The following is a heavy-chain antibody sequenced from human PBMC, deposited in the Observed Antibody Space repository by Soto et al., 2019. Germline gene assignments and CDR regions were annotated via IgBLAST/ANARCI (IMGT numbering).Heavy chain of an antibody. CDR1: GFTFSSYA. D-gene: IGHD3-10*01. V-gene: IGHV3-30-3*01. Sequence: GGSLRLSCAASGFTFSSYAMHWVRQAPGKGLEWVAVISYDGSNKYYADSVKGRFTISRDNSKNTLYLQMNSLRAEDTGVYYCAREVLWSRYFDYWGQGTLVTVSS. CDR2: ISYDGSNK. CDR3: AREVLWSRYFDY. J-gene: IGHJ4*02.